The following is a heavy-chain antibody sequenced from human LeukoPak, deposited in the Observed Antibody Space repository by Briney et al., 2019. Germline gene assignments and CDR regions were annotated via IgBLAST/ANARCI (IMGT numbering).Heavy chain of an antibody. D-gene: IGHD2-2*01. CDR2: IWYDGSNK. Sequence: GGSLRLSCAASGFTFSSYGMHWVRQAPGKGLEWVAVIWYDGSNKYYADSVKGRFTISRDNSKNTLYLQMNSLRAEDTAVYYCAKPPGVVALYYFDYWGQGTLVTVSS. V-gene: IGHV3-33*06. CDR1: GFTFSSYG. CDR3: AKPPGVVALYYFDY. J-gene: IGHJ4*02.